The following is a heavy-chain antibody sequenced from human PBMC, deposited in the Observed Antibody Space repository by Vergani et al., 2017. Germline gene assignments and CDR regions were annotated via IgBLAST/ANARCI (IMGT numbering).Heavy chain of an antibody. J-gene: IGHJ4*02. Sequence: EVQLLESGGGSAQPGGSLRLTCAASEFTFSNYAMNWVRQAPGKGLEWVSGISGSGVSAYYTDSVKGRFTISRDNSKNMLFLQMNNLRTEDTAIYYCAKQYFVSGNYLFDYWGQGTLVTVSS. V-gene: IGHV3-23*01. D-gene: IGHD3-10*01. CDR2: ISGSGVSA. CDR1: EFTFSNYA. CDR3: AKQYFVSGNYLFDY.